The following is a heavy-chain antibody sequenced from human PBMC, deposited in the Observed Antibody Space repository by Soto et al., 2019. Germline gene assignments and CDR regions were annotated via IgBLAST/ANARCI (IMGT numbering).Heavy chain of an antibody. J-gene: IGHJ4*02. CDR2: INHSGST. CDR1: GGSFSGYY. D-gene: IGHD3-10*01. V-gene: IGHV4-34*01. Sequence: QVQLQQWGAGLLKPSETLSLTCAVYGGSFSGYYWSWIRQPPGKGLEWIGEINHSGSTNYNPSLKSRVTISVDTSKNQFSLKLSSVTAADTAVYYCALSNYYGSGADFDYWGQGTLVTVSS. CDR3: ALSNYYGSGADFDY.